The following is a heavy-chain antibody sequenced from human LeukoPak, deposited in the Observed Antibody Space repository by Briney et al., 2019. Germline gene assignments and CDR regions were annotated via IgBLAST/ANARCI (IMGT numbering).Heavy chain of an antibody. CDR3: ARDSTSGTYYFDF. Sequence: PGGSLRLSGAASGFTFGSYTMQWVRQAPGKGLEGVAIISYDASHIYYADSVKGRFTISRDNSKNTLYLQMNSLGTEDTAVYYCARDSTSGTYYFDFWGQGTLVTVSS. D-gene: IGHD1-26*01. V-gene: IGHV3-30*04. CDR1: GFTFGSYT. CDR2: ISYDASHI. J-gene: IGHJ4*02.